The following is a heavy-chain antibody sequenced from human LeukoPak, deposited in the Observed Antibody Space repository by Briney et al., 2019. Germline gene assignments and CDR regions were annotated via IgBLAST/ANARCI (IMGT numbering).Heavy chain of an antibody. CDR3: ASRLRTAFDI. D-gene: IGHD2-21*01. J-gene: IGHJ3*02. Sequence: GESLKISCKGSGYSFTSYWIVWVRQMPGKGLEWMGIIYLGDSYTRYSPSFQGQVTISADKSIRTAYPQWSSLKASDSAMYYCASRLRTAFDIWGQGTMVTVSS. CDR1: GYSFTSYW. CDR2: IYLGDSYT. V-gene: IGHV5-51*01.